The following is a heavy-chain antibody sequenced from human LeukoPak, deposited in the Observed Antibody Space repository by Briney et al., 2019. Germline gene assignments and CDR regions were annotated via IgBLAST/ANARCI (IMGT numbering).Heavy chain of an antibody. J-gene: IGHJ4*02. D-gene: IGHD3-22*01. CDR3: ARYDSSGRAIDY. CDR2: VNQGGSET. Sequence: PGGSLRLSCVASGFALSGYWMSWVRQAPGKGLEWVASVNQGGSETYYVDSMKGRFTISRDNAENSLYLQMNSLRAEDTAVYYCARYDSSGRAIDYWGQGTLVTVSS. V-gene: IGHV3-7*01. CDR1: GFALSGYW.